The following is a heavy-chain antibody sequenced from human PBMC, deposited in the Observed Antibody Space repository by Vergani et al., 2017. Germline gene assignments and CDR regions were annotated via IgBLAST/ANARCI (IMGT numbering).Heavy chain of an antibody. Sequence: VQLVESGGGLVKPGGSLRLSCEGSGFTFKNNTMTRVRQAPGKGLEWVSSISSSSAYLHYADSVKGRFTISRDNAKKSLFLQMNNLRADDTAVYYCASRVSANGGLDTWGQGTLVTVSS. CDR3: ASRVSANGGLDT. D-gene: IGHD2-15*01. CDR1: GFTFKNNT. V-gene: IGHV3-21*02. J-gene: IGHJ5*02. CDR2: ISSSSAYL.